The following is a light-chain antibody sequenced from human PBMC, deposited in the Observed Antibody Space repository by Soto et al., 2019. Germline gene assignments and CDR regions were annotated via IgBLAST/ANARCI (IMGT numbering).Light chain of an antibody. J-gene: IGKJ3*01. V-gene: IGKV1-5*03. CDR2: KAS. CDR1: QTIDSW. Sequence: DIQMTQSPSTLSASVGDRVTITFRASQTIDSWLAWYQQRPGKPPNLLIYKASTLASGVPSRFSGSGSGTEFTLTISSLQPEDFATYYCQQGNSYPRTFGPGTKVDIK. CDR3: QQGNSYPRT.